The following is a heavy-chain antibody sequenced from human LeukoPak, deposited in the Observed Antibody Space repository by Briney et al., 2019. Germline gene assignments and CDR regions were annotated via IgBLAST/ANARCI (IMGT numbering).Heavy chain of an antibody. CDR3: ARDCLDDQQWLANWFDP. D-gene: IGHD6-19*01. CDR1: GYTFTSYG. Sequence: GASVKVSCKASGYTFTSYGISWVRQAPGQGLEWMGIINPSGGSASYAQKFQGRVTMTRDTSTSTVYMELSSLRSEDTAVYYCARDCLDDQQWLANWFDPWGQGTLVTVSS. CDR2: INPSGGSA. V-gene: IGHV1-46*01. J-gene: IGHJ5*02.